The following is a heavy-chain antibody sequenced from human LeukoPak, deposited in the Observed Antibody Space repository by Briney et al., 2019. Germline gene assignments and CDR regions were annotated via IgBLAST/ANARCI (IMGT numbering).Heavy chain of an antibody. CDR1: GFTFSSYS. CDR3: ARKTGGSLDI. Sequence: PGGSLRLSCAASGFTFSSYSMNWVRQAPGKGLEWVTYISSSSSTIYYADSVKGRFTISRDNAKNSLYLEMNSLRAEDTAVYYCARKTGGSLDIWGQATMVTVSS. CDR2: ISSSSSTI. V-gene: IGHV3-48*01. D-gene: IGHD7-27*01. J-gene: IGHJ3*02.